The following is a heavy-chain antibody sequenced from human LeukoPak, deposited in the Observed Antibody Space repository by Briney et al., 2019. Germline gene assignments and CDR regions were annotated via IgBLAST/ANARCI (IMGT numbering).Heavy chain of an antibody. D-gene: IGHD6-19*01. CDR1: GFTFSSYG. CDR3: AKAPSSGWFGGAFDV. V-gene: IGHV3-30*18. J-gene: IGHJ3*01. CDR2: ISYDGSNK. Sequence: GGSLRLSCAASGFTFSSYGMHWVRQAPGKGLEWVAVISYDGSNKYYADSVKGRFTISRDNSKNTLYLQMNSLRAEDTAVYYCAKAPSSGWFGGAFDVWGQGTMVTVSS.